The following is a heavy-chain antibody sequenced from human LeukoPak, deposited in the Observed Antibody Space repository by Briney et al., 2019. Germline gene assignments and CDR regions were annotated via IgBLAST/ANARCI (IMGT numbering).Heavy chain of an antibody. V-gene: IGHV4-59*08. Sequence: SEPLSLTCTVSGGSISSYYWSWIRWPPGKGLEWLGYVDYSGSTAYNPSLNGRVAISPDTSKNQFSLKLRSVTAADTAVYYCARLNGGNWGPGILVTVSS. CDR1: GGSISSYY. D-gene: IGHD4-23*01. CDR2: VDYSGST. CDR3: ARLNGGN. J-gene: IGHJ4*02.